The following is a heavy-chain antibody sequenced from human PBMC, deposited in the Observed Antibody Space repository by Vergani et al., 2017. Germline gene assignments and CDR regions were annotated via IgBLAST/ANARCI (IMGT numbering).Heavy chain of an antibody. CDR2: IYHSGST. D-gene: IGHD6-13*01. Sequence: QVQLQESGPGLVKPSQTLSLTCTVSGGSISSGGYSWSWIRQPPGKGLEWIGYIYHSGSTYYNPSLKSRVTISVDRSKNQFSLKLSSVTAADTAVYYCARAHPQIAAAVYWGQGTLVTVSS. CDR3: ARAHPQIAAAVY. CDR1: GGSISSGGYS. J-gene: IGHJ4*02. V-gene: IGHV4-30-2*01.